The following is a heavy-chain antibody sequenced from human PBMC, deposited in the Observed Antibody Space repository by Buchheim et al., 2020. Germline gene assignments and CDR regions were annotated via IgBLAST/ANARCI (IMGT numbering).Heavy chain of an antibody. V-gene: IGHV3-30-3*01. J-gene: IGHJ5*02. Sequence: QAQLVESGGGVVQPGMSLRLSCVGSGFTLSGYGMHWVRQAPGKGLEWVSVTSGDGSHTNYGDSVRDRFTISRDNSKNTQYLQMNSLTPEDTAVYYCARPGGMGTTWSWLDTWGQGTL. CDR2: TSGDGSHT. CDR1: GFTLSGYG. D-gene: IGHD1-26*01. CDR3: ARPGGMGTTWSWLDT.